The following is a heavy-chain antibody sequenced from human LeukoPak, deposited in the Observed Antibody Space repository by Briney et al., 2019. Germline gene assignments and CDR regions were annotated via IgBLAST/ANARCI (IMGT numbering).Heavy chain of an antibody. CDR3: ARVWGDSSGWYYFDY. CDR1: GFTFSSYA. CDR2: ISYDGSNK. D-gene: IGHD6-19*01. J-gene: IGHJ4*02. V-gene: IGHV3-30*04. Sequence: PGRSLRLSCAASGFTFSSYAMHWVRQAPGKGLEWVAVISYDGSNKYYADSVKGRFTISRDNSKNTLYLQMNSLRAEDTAMYYCARVWGDSSGWYYFDYWGQGTLVTVSS.